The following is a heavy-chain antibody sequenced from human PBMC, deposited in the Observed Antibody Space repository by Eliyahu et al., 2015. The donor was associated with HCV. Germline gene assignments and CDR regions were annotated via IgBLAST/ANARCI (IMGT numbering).Heavy chain of an antibody. CDR2: INHSGST. J-gene: IGHJ4*02. D-gene: IGHD3-22*01. CDR1: GGSFSDYY. V-gene: IGHV4-34*01. Sequence: QVQLQQWGAGLLKPSETLSLTCAVYGGSFSDYYWSWIRQPPGKGLEWIGEINHSGSTNYNPSLKSRVTISVDTSKNQFSLKLRSVTAADTAVYYCARGSLGDSSGYYLDYFDYWGQGTLVTVSS. CDR3: ARGSLGDSSGYYLDYFDY.